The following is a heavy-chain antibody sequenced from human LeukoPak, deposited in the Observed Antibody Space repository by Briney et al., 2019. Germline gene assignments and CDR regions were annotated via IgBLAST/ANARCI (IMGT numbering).Heavy chain of an antibody. Sequence: SVKVSCKASGGTFSSYAFNWVRQAPGQGLEWMGGIIPSSRTANHAQKFQGRVTIAADESTSTVYMELSGLRSDDTAIYYCARDISRYYYGSGVFDYWGQGSLVTVSS. CDR1: GGTFSSYA. V-gene: IGHV1-69*01. CDR3: ARDISRYYYGSGVFDY. CDR2: IIPSSRTA. J-gene: IGHJ4*02. D-gene: IGHD3-10*01.